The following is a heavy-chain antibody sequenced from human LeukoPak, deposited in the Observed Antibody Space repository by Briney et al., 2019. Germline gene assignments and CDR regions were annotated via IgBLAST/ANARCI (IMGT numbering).Heavy chain of an antibody. Sequence: PGGSLRLSCAASGFTFSSYSMNWVRQAPGKGLEWVSYISSSSSTIYYADSVKGRFTISRDNAKNSLYLQMNSLRAEDTAVYYCASRITMVRGVMGYWGQGTLVTVSS. CDR3: ASRITMVRGVMGY. CDR2: ISSSSSTI. D-gene: IGHD3-10*01. V-gene: IGHV3-48*01. CDR1: GFTFSSYS. J-gene: IGHJ4*02.